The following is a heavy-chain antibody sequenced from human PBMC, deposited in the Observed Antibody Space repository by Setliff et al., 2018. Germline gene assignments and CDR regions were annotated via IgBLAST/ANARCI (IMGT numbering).Heavy chain of an antibody. J-gene: IGHJ5*02. Sequence: PSETLSLTCTVSGGSISSGSYYWNWIRQPAGKGLEWIGRIYTSGNTNYNPSLKSRVTISEDTSKSQSSLKLSSVTAADTAVYYCARGFTAQPAMLRGNWFDPWGRGTLVTVSS. D-gene: IGHD3-16*01. CDR1: GGSISSGSYY. V-gene: IGHV4-61*02. CDR2: IYTSGNT. CDR3: ARGFTAQPAMLRGNWFDP.